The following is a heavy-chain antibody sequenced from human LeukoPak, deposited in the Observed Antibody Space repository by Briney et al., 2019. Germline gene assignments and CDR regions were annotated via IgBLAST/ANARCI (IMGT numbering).Heavy chain of an antibody. V-gene: IGHV1-69*05. J-gene: IGHJ4*02. D-gene: IGHD2-2*03. CDR3: ATALVGYCSSTSCHGWDY. Sequence: ASVKVSCKASGGTFSSYAISWVRQAPGQGLEWMGGIIPIFGTANYAQKFQGRVTITTDESTSTAYMELSSLRSEDTAVYYCATALVGYCSSTSCHGWDYWGQGTLVTVSS. CDR1: GGTFSSYA. CDR2: IIPIFGTA.